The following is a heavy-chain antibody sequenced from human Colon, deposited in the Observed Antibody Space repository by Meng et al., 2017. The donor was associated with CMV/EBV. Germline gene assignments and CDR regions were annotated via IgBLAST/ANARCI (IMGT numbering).Heavy chain of an antibody. CDR2: SCHSGST. J-gene: IGHJ4*02. CDR1: GGSLVSVDC. CDR3: ARGYGLWTVDGRVGY. V-gene: IGHV4-4*02. Sequence: SGGSLVSVDCWGWVRQPPGKGLEWIGESCHSGSTNYNSSLESRVTISVDKSKNQFSLKLRSVTAADTAVYYCARGYGLWTVDGRVGYWGQGTLVTVSS. D-gene: IGHD5-18*01.